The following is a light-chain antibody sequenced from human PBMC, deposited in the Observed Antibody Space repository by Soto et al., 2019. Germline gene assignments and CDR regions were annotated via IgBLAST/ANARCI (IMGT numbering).Light chain of an antibody. J-gene: IGLJ3*02. Sequence: QPVLTQPRSVSGSPGQSVTISCTGTSSDVGGYDYVSWYQQYPGKAPKFMIYEVTRRPSGVPDRFSGSKSGNTASLTISGLQADDGADYYCYSYSGDYTWVFGGGTQLTVL. CDR1: SSDVGGYDY. CDR2: EVT. CDR3: YSYSGDYTWV. V-gene: IGLV2-11*01.